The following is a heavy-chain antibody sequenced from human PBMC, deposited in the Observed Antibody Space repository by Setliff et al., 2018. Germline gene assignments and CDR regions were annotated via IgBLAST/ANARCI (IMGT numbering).Heavy chain of an antibody. Sequence: SETLSLTCTVSGDSISSGSYYWTWIRQPAGKGLVWIGHLHSSGGTKYNPSLESRVSMSVDTSKNQFSLRLTSVTAADTAVYFCARHKVIKKEFIRLTWFDPWGQGTPVTVSS. V-gene: IGHV4-61*09. CDR2: LHSSGGT. CDR3: ARHKVIKKEFIRLTWFDP. D-gene: IGHD3-10*01. J-gene: IGHJ5*02. CDR1: GDSISSGSYY.